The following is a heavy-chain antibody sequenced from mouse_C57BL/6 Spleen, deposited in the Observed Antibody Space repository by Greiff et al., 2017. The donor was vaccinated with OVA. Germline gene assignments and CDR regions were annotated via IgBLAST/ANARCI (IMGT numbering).Heavy chain of an antibody. CDR1: GYAFSSSW. D-gene: IGHD1-1*01. Sequence: QVQLKESGPELVKPGASVKISCKASGYAFSSSWMNWVKQRPGKGLEWIGRIYPGDGDTNYNGKFKGKATLTADKSSSTAYMQLSSLTSEDSAVYFCRSSSPFDYWGQGTTLTVSS. V-gene: IGHV1-82*01. CDR2: IYPGDGDT. J-gene: IGHJ2*01. CDR3: RSSSPFDY.